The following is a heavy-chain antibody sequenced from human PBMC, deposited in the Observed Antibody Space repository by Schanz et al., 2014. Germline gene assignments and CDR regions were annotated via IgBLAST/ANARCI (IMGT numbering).Heavy chain of an antibody. Sequence: VQLVESGGGLVQPGGSLRLSCVASGFTFSTYAMSWVRQAPGKGLEWVAAINGSGNATYYADSGKGRFTISRDNSKNTVYLQMNSLRTDDTAMYYCARDPNTSAWLPYFDAWGQGTLVTVSS. V-gene: IGHV3-23*04. D-gene: IGHD6-19*01. J-gene: IGHJ4*02. CDR1: GFTFSTYA. CDR3: ARDPNTSAWLPYFDA. CDR2: INGSGNAT.